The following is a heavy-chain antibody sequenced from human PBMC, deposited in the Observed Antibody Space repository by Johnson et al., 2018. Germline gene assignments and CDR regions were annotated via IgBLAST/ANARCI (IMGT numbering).Heavy chain of an antibody. CDR1: GFTFNNFI. D-gene: IGHD3-16*01. Sequence: VQLVESGGGLVQPGGSRRLSCAASGFTFNNFIMNWVRQAPGKGLEWVSHISTSSSTIYYADSVKGRFTISRDNAKNSLYLQRNSLRDEDTAVYYCARGGVDGMDVWGQGTTVTVSS. J-gene: IGHJ6*02. CDR3: ARGGVDGMDV. V-gene: IGHV3-48*02. CDR2: ISTSSSTI.